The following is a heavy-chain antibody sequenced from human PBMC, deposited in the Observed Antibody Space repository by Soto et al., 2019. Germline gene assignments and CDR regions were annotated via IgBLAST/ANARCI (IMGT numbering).Heavy chain of an antibody. CDR1: GFTFNNYA. CDR3: AKPSAYGDFAGSFDS. V-gene: IGHV3-23*01. Sequence: EVQLLESGGGLVQRGGSLRLSCVASGFTFNNYAMNWVRQAPGKGLEWVSNIGGRGGNTFYADSMRGRFTISRDNSKNTVYLQMNNLRVDDSATYYCAKPSAYGDFAGSFDSWGQGTLVTVSP. D-gene: IGHD4-17*01. CDR2: IGGRGGNT. J-gene: IGHJ4*02.